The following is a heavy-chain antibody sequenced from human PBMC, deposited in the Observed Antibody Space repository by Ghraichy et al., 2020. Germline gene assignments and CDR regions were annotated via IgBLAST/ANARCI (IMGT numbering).Heavy chain of an antibody. CDR1: GFSVSTSGVG. CDR3: AHTRTLYYYVSSGYNNWFDP. CDR2: IYWDDEK. Sequence: SGPTLVKPTQTLTLTCTFSGFSVSTSGVGVGWIRQPPGKALEWLALIYWDDEKRYSPSLKTRLTITKDTSKNQVVLTMTNMDPVDTATYYCAHTRTLYYYVSSGYNNWFDPWGQGTLVTVSS. V-gene: IGHV2-5*02. D-gene: IGHD3-22*01. J-gene: IGHJ5*02.